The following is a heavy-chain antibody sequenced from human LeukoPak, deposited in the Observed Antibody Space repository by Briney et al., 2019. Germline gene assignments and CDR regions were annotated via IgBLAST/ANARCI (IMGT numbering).Heavy chain of an antibody. CDR2: ITGGGDTT. V-gene: IGHV3-23*01. D-gene: IGHD3-10*01. Sequence: GGSQRLSCAASGFKFSDHYIDWVRQAPGKGLEWVSAITGGGDTTYYADSVKGRFTISSDNSKNTLYLQMNSLRAEDTAVYYCAKDYGSGSWFDYWGQGTLVTVSS. CDR1: GFKFSDHY. CDR3: AKDYGSGSWFDY. J-gene: IGHJ4*02.